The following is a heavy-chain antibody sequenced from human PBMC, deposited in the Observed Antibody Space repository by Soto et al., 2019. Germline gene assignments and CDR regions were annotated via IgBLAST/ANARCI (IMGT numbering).Heavy chain of an antibody. CDR2: IYHSGST. V-gene: IGHV4-30-2*01. CDR1: GDSISSGGYS. Sequence: SETLSLTCAVSGDSISSGGYSWSWIRQPPGKGLEWIGYIYHSGSTHYNPSLKSRVTISVDRSKNQFSLKLSSVTAADTAVYYCARGGDGYKLRYWGQGTLVTVSS. CDR3: ARGGDGYKLRY. J-gene: IGHJ4*02. D-gene: IGHD5-12*01.